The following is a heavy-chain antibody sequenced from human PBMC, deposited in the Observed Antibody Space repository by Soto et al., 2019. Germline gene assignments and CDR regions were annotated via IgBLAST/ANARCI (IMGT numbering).Heavy chain of an antibody. D-gene: IGHD6-19*01. J-gene: IGHJ4*02. CDR3: ARAGRIAVPGSHPDY. CDR2: ISGSGGST. V-gene: IGHV3-23*01. Sequence: VQLLESGGGSGQPGGSLRLSCATSGFTFSSYAMNWVRQAPGKGLEWVSAISGSGGSTNYADSVEGRCTISRDNSKNTLSRQMRSLRAEDTAVYCCARAGRIAVPGSHPDYGGQGTLVTVSS. CDR1: GFTFSSYA.